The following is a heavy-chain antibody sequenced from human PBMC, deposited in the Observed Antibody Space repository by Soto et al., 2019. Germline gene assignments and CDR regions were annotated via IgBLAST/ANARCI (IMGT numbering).Heavy chain of an antibody. J-gene: IGHJ4*02. CDR3: ATRATTRDY. CDR1: GGTFSSYA. D-gene: IGHD1-26*01. CDR2: IIPIFGTA. Sequence: QVQLVQSWAEVKKPGSSVKVSCKASGGTFSSYAISWVRQAPGQGLEWMGGIIPIFGTANYEQKFQGRDTITADESTRTAYMELSSLRSEDTAVYYCATRATTRDYWGQGTLVTVSS. V-gene: IGHV1-69*12.